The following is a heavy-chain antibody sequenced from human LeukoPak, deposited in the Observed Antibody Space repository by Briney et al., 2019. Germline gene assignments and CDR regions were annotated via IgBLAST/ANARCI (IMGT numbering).Heavy chain of an antibody. CDR3: ARHYGP. J-gene: IGHJ5*02. V-gene: IGHV4-34*01. D-gene: IGHD3-16*01. CDR1: GGSFSGYY. Sequence: MASETLSLTCAVYGGSFSGYYWSWIRQPPGKGLEWIGSIYDSGSTYYNPSLKSRVTISVDTSKNQFSLKLNSVTAADTAVYYCARHYGPWGQGTLVTVSS. CDR2: IYDSGST.